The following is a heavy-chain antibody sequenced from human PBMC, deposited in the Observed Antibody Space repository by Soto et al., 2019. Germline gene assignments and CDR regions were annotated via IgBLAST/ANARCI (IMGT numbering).Heavy chain of an antibody. D-gene: IGHD5-12*01. CDR2: IGGDAATT. J-gene: IGHJ4*02. CDR3: AQHDSGSGKGIDY. CDR1: GFTFSNYG. Sequence: GGSLRLSCAGSGFTFSNYGLHWVRQAPGRGLEWVSVIGGDAATTFYADSVRGRFTISRVNSRNTVYLQMNSLRAEDTAVYYCAQHDSGSGKGIDYWGQGTLVTVSS. V-gene: IGHV3-23*01.